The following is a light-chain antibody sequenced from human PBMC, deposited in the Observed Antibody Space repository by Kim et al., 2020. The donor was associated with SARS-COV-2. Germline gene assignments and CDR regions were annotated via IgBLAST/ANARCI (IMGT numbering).Light chain of an antibody. V-gene: IGKV3-20*01. J-gene: IGKJ5*01. CDR1: QSVSSSY. CDR3: QQYGSSPIT. CDR2: GAS. Sequence: EIVLTQSPGTLSLSPGEGATLSCRASQSVSSSYLAWHQQKPGQAPRLLVYGASNRATGIPDRFSGSGSGTDFTLTISRLEPEDFALYYCQQYGSSPITFGQGTRLEIK.